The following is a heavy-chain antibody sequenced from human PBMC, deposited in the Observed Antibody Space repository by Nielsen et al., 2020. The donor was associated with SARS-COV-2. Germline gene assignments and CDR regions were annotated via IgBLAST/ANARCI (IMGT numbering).Heavy chain of an antibody. D-gene: IGHD3-10*01. Sequence: SETLSLTCTVSGGAINSSNYYWGWIRQRPGKGLEWIGTIHHSGSTYYNPSLKSRATISVDTSKNQFSLKLNSVTAADTAVYYCARRGFFDIWGQGTMVTVSS. CDR1: GGAINSSNYY. V-gene: IGHV4-39*01. CDR3: ARRGFFDI. J-gene: IGHJ3*02. CDR2: IHHSGST.